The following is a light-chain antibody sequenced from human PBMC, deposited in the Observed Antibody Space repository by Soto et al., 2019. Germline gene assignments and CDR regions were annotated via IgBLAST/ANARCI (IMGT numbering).Light chain of an antibody. Sequence: QSVLTQPPSVSGAPGPRVTISCTGSRSNIGARYEVHWYQQLPGTAPKLLIYGNYNRPSGVPDRFSGSKSGTSASLAITGLQAEDEADYYCQSYDSSLSGYVFGTGTKVTVL. CDR2: GNY. V-gene: IGLV1-40*01. CDR3: QSYDSSLSGYV. CDR1: RSNIGARYE. J-gene: IGLJ1*01.